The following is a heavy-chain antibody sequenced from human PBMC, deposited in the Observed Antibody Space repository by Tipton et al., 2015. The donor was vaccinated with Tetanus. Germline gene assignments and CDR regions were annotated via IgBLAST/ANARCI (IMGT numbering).Heavy chain of an antibody. D-gene: IGHD1-26*01. CDR2: ISGSGGST. V-gene: IGHV3-23*01. CDR1: GFTFDDYA. Sequence: SLRLSCAASGFTFDDYAMHWVRQAPGKGLEWVSGISGSGGSTYYADSVKGRFTISRDNSKNTLYLQMNSLRAEDTAVYYCASSIVGASGWFDPWGQGTLVTVSS. CDR3: ASSIVGASGWFDP. J-gene: IGHJ5*02.